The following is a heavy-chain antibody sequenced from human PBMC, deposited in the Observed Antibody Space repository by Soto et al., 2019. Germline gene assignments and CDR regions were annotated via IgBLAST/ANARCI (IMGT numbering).Heavy chain of an antibody. V-gene: IGHV1-58*01. D-gene: IGHD3-22*01. J-gene: IGHJ4*02. CDR3: AAGDSSGYHGG. Sequence: SVKVSCKASGFTFTSSSVQWVRQARGQRLEWIGWITVGTGNTNYAQKFQERVTITRDMSTSTAYMEPSNLRSEDTAVYYCAAGDSSGYHGGWRQGTQVTVSS. CDR2: ITVGTGNT. CDR1: GFTFTSSS.